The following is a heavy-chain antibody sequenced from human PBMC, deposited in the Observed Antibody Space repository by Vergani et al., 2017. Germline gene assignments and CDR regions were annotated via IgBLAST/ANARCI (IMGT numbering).Heavy chain of an antibody. Sequence: QLQLQESGPGLVKPSETLSLTCTVSGGSISGHYWSWIRQAPGKGLDWVGYIYSTGDTRSNPSLTSRISMSLDTSRSQFSLTVKSVTVADTAVYYCARYLCPGGSCIGFDYWGQGILVTVSS. V-gene: IGHV4-59*11. CDR3: ARYLCPGGSCIGFDY. CDR1: GGSISGHY. J-gene: IGHJ4*02. CDR2: IYSTGDT. D-gene: IGHD2-8*02.